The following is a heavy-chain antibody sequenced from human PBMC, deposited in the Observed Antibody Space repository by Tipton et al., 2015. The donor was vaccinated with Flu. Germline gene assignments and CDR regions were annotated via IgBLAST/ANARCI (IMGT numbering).Heavy chain of an antibody. D-gene: IGHD3-9*01. CDR2: IYYSGST. CDR3: ARVIRYFATPRPMKWDAFDI. CDR1: GGSISSSSYY. V-gene: IGHV4-39*07. Sequence: TLSLTCTVSGGSISSSSYYWGWIRQPPGKGLEWIESIYYSGSTYYNPSLKSRVTISVDTSKNQFSLKLSSVTAADTAVYYCARVIRYFATPRPMKWDAFDIWGQGTMVTVSS. J-gene: IGHJ3*02.